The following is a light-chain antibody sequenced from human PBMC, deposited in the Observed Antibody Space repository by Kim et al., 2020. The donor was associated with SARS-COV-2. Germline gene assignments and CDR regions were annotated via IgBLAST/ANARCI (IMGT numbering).Light chain of an antibody. CDR3: NSRDSSGNHVV. CDR2: GKN. V-gene: IGLV3-19*01. Sequence: AVRQTVRITCQGDSLRSYYASWYKQKPGQAPVLVIYGKNNRPSGIPDRFSGSSSGNTASLTITGAQAEDEADYYCNSRDSSGNHVVFGGGTQLTVL. CDR1: SLRSYY. J-gene: IGLJ2*01.